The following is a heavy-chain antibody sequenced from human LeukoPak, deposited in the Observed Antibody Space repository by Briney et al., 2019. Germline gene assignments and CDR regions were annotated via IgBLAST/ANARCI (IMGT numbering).Heavy chain of an antibody. Sequence: ASVKVSCKASGGTFSSYAISWVRQAPGQGFEWMGGIIPIFGTANYAQKFQGRVTITADKSTSTAYMELSSLRSEDTAVYYCARAPSTPDIVVVPWFDPWGQGTLVTVSS. V-gene: IGHV1-69*06. CDR2: IIPIFGTA. D-gene: IGHD2-2*01. CDR3: ARAPSTPDIVVVPWFDP. CDR1: GGTFSSYA. J-gene: IGHJ5*02.